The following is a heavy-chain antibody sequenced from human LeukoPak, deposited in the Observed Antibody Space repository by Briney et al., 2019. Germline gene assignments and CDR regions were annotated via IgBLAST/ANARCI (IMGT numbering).Heavy chain of an antibody. CDR2: INPNSGGT. CDR3: ARGLYAIANYVEDAFEI. D-gene: IGHD4/OR15-4a*01. J-gene: IGHJ3*02. V-gene: IGHV1-2*02. CDR1: GYTFTDYY. Sequence: GASVKVSCKASGYTFTDYYMHWVRQAPGQGLEWMGWINPNSGGTNYAQKFQGRVTMTRDTSISTAYMELSRLRSDDTAVYCCARGLYAIANYVEDAFEIWGQGTMVTVSS.